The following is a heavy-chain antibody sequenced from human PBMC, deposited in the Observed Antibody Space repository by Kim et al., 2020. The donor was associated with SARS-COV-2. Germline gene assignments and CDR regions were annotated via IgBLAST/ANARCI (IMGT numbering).Heavy chain of an antibody. Sequence: GGSLRLSCVVSGSPFSGHGMHWVRQAPGKGLEWVAVISDNGSEKDYTDAVNGRFTVSKDNSNNMLYLQMDSLRAEDTALYYCARWGGSRTYGYRLDYWG. CDR2: ISDNGSEK. CDR1: GSPFSGHG. J-gene: IGHJ4*01. D-gene: IGHD5-12*01. CDR3: ARWGGSRTYGYRLDY. V-gene: IGHV3-30*12.